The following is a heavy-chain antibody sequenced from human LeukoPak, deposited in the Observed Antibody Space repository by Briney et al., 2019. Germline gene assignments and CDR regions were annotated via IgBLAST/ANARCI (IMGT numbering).Heavy chain of an antibody. D-gene: IGHD2-2*02. CDR3: ASLGGPPAITRDY. Sequence: GESLRLSCAASGFTFSSYWRHWVRQAPGKGLVWVSHINTAGSSTSYADSVKGRFTISRDNAKNTLYLQMNSLRGEDTAVYYCASLGGPPAITRDYWGQGTLVTVSS. J-gene: IGHJ4*02. CDR2: INTAGSST. CDR1: GFTFSSYW. V-gene: IGHV3-74*01.